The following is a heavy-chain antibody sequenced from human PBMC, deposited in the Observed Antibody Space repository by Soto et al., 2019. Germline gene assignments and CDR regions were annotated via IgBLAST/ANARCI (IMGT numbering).Heavy chain of an antibody. CDR1: GITFSNAW. J-gene: IGHJ6*02. CDR3: TTDSADIVVVPATFGMDV. Sequence: EVQLVESGGGLVKPGGSLRLSCAASGITFSNAWMTWVRQAPGKGLEWVGRIKSITDGGTTDYAAPVKGRFTISRDDSKDTLYLQMNNLRTEDTDVYHCTTDSADIVVVPATFGMDVWGQGTTVTVSS. CDR2: IKSITDGGTT. D-gene: IGHD2-2*01. V-gene: IGHV3-15*01.